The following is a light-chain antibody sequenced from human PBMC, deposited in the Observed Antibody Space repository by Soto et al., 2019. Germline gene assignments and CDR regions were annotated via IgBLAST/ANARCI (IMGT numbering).Light chain of an antibody. V-gene: IGLV2-23*01. CDR3: CSYADPSTLFV. J-gene: IGLJ1*01. Sequence: RFSGSKSGNTASLTISGLQAEDEADYYCCSYADPSTLFVFGTGTKLTVL.